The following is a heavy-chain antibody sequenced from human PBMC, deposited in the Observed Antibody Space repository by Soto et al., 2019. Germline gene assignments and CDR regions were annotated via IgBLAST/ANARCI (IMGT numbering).Heavy chain of an antibody. V-gene: IGHV4-39*01. Sequence: SETLSLTCAVSGASISGTGFHWGWIRQPPGQGLEWIGSIYEAATTFYNSSLKSRVTISADTSNNHFSLKLSSVTAADTAVYYCARRGSGHTFDYWGQGTLVTVSS. J-gene: IGHJ4*02. CDR3: ARRGSGHTFDY. D-gene: IGHD3-10*01. CDR1: GASISGTGFH. CDR2: IYEAATT.